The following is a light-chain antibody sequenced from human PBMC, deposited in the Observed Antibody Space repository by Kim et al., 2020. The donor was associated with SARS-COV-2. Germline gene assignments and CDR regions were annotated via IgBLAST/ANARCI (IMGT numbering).Light chain of an antibody. CDR2: YNS. CDR1: NIGSKN. J-gene: IGLJ3*02. Sequence: SYELTQPPSVSVAPGKTARITCGGNNIGSKNVHWYQQKPGQAPVLVIYYNSDRPSGIPERISGSKSGNTATLTISRVEAGDEADYYCQVWDSSGAYVWVF. V-gene: IGLV3-21*04. CDR3: QVWDSSGAYVWV.